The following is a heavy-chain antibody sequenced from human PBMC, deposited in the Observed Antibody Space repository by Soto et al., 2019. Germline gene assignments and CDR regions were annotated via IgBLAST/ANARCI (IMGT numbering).Heavy chain of an antibody. CDR2: IKQDGSEQ. CDR1: GFTFSGFW. J-gene: IGHJ6*02. CDR3: AREAV. Sequence: EVQLVESGGGLVQPGGSLRLSCAASGFTFSGFWMSWVRQAPGKGLEWVANIKQDGSEQFYVDSVKGRFTISRDNAKNSLYLQMNSLRAEDTAVYYCAREAVWGQGTTVTVSS. V-gene: IGHV3-7*05.